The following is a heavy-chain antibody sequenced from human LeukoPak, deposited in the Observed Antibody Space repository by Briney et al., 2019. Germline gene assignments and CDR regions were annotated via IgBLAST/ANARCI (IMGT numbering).Heavy chain of an antibody. Sequence: PSETLSLTCAVYGGSFSHYYWSWIRQPPGKGLEWIGEINHSGSTNYNPSLKSRVAFSVDTSDNQFSLRLTSVTAADTAVYYCARGNSPNYYDSGAYYYDYWGQGTLVTVSS. CDR1: GGSFSHYY. CDR2: INHSGST. J-gene: IGHJ4*02. D-gene: IGHD3-22*01. V-gene: IGHV4-34*01. CDR3: ARGNSPNYYDSGAYYYDY.